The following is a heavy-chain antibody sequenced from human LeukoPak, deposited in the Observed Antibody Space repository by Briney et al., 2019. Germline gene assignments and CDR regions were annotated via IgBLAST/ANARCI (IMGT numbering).Heavy chain of an antibody. J-gene: IGHJ4*02. CDR1: GLTFSDYY. Sequence: GGSLRLSCAASGLTFSDYYMSWIRQAPGKGLEWISYISSSGSTKYYADSVKGRFTISRDNAKNSLYLQRNSLRAEDTPVYYCAGEGYGDHDGDYWGQGTLVTVSS. V-gene: IGHV3-11*01. CDR3: AGEGYGDHDGDY. D-gene: IGHD4-17*01. CDR2: ISSSGSTK.